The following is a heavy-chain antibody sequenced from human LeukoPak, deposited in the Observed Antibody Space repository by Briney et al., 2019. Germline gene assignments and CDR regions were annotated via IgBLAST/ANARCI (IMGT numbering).Heavy chain of an antibody. V-gene: IGHV4-59*01. CDR2: IYYRVTS. Sequence: SETLSLTCTVSGDSISTYYWSWIRQPPGKGLEWIGYIYYRVTSDYNPSLKSRVTMSVDMSTRQISLKLSSVTAADTAVYYCARDETSYVGASSNWFDPWGQGTLVTVSS. CDR1: GDSISTYY. D-gene: IGHD1-26*01. J-gene: IGHJ5*02. CDR3: ARDETSYVGASSNWFDP.